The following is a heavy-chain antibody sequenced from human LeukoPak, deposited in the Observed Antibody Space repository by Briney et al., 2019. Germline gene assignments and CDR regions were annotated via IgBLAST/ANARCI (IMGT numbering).Heavy chain of an antibody. CDR1: GYTITSYD. CDR3: ARAITMVRGVGGGY. V-gene: IGHV1-8*03. Sequence: ASVKVSCKASGYTITSYDINWVRQATGQGLEWMGWMNPNSGNTGYAQKFQGRVTITRNTSISTAYMELSSLRSEDTAVYYCARAITMVRGVGGGYWGQGTLVTVSS. D-gene: IGHD3-10*01. CDR2: MNPNSGNT. J-gene: IGHJ4*02.